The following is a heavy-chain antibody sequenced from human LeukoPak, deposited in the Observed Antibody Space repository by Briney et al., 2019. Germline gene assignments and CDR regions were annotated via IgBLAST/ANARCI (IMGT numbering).Heavy chain of an antibody. V-gene: IGHV3-23*01. J-gene: IGHJ5*02. CDR1: GFAFNTHA. CDR2: ISYSGATT. Sequence: GGSLRLSCAASGFAFNTHAMSWVRQVPGKGLEWVSVISYSGATTYYADSVRGRFTISRDNSKNTLYLQMNSLRAEDTAIYYCATFRNYLSLGSCSSIACYNSQPWGQGTAVTVSS. D-gene: IGHD2-2*02. CDR3: ATFRNYLSLGSCSSIACYNSQP.